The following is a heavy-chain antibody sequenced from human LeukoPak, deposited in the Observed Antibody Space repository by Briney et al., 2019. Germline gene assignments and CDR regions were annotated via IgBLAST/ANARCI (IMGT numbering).Heavy chain of an antibody. CDR1: GFTFSSYA. J-gene: IGHJ4*02. CDR3: AKQSAGVTTGYFDY. V-gene: IGHV3-23*01. D-gene: IGHD1-26*01. Sequence: GGSLRLSCAASGFTFSSYAMSWVRQAPGKGLEWASAISDSGGSTYYAARVKGRFTTAKTDSKNYRYMQMDSRSAGATAVYDCAKQSAGVTTGYFDYWGQGPLVTVSS. CDR2: ISDSGGST.